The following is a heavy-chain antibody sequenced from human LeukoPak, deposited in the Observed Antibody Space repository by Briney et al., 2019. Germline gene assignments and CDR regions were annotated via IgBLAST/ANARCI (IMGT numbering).Heavy chain of an antibody. V-gene: IGHV3-20*04. J-gene: IGHJ4*02. Sequence: GGSLRLSCAASGFTFDDYGMSWVRQAPGKRLEWVSGINWNGDSTGYADSVKGRVTISRDNAKNSLYMQMSSLRAEDTALYYCARRSTYYDSSGYQGYYLDYWGQGTLVTVSS. CDR3: ARRSTYYDSSGYQGYYLDY. CDR2: INWNGDST. D-gene: IGHD3-22*01. CDR1: GFTFDDYG.